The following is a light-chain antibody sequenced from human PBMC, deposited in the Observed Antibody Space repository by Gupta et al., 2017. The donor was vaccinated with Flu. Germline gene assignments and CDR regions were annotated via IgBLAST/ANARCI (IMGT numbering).Light chain of an antibody. Sequence: QSALTQPRLVFGSPWPSLTIPCAGTSSDVGGFKYVSWYQQNPGNPPPLMIYDVTKRPSGVPDRFSASKSGNTASLPISGLKAEDDADYYYCQSVHNYILVFGGGTKRTVL. V-gene: IGLV2-11*01. J-gene: IGLJ2*01. CDR3: CQSVHNYILV. CDR2: DVT. CDR1: SSDVGGFKY.